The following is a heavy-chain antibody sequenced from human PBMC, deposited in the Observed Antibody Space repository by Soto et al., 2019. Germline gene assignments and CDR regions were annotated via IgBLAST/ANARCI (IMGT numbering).Heavy chain of an antibody. Sequence: QVQLQESGPGLVKSSETLSLTCTVSGASLSSYYWSWIRQPAGKGLEWIGRIYPSGNTNYKSSLKSRVTVSVDTSKNQFSLKLSSLTAADTAVYYCARGSLQFDPWGQGSLVTVSS. J-gene: IGHJ5*02. CDR1: GASLSSYY. V-gene: IGHV4-4*07. CDR3: ARGSLQFDP. CDR2: IYPSGNT.